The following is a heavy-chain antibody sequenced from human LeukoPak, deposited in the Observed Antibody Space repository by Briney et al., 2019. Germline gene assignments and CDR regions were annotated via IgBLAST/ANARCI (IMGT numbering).Heavy chain of an antibody. Sequence: ASVKVSCKASGYTFTGYYMHWVRQAPGQGLEWMGRINPNSGGTNYAQKFQGRVTMTRDTSISTAYMELSRLRSDDTAVYYCARDQDIVVVVAATVGWFDPWGQGTLVTVSS. CDR3: ARDQDIVVVVAATVGWFDP. D-gene: IGHD2-15*01. CDR2: INPNSGGT. CDR1: GYTFTGYY. V-gene: IGHV1-2*06. J-gene: IGHJ5*02.